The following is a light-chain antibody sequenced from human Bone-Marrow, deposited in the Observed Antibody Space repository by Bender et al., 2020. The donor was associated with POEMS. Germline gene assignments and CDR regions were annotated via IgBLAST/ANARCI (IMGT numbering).Light chain of an antibody. J-gene: IGLJ3*02. CDR3: AVVDDSLNGWV. Sequence: QSVLTQPPSASGTPGQRVTISCSGGSSNIGAHAVNWYQHLPGTAPKLLIYSSHRRPSQVPDRFSGSRSGTSASLAISGLQSEDEAYYYCAVVDDSLNGWVFGGGTKLTVL. V-gene: IGLV1-44*01. CDR2: SSH. CDR1: SSNIGAHA.